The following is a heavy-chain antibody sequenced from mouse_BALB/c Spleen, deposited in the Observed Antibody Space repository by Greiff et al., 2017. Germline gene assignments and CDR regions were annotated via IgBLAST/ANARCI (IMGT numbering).Heavy chain of an antibody. CDR2: FHPYNDDT. V-gene: IGHV1-47*01. D-gene: IGHD2-4*01. CDR3: AKGDYGGAMDY. J-gene: IGHJ4*01. Sequence: QVQLKQSGAELVKPGASVKMSCKAFGYTFTTYPIEWMKQNHGKSLEWIGNFHPYNDDTKYNEKFKGKAKLTVEKSSSTVYLELSRLTSDDSAVYYCAKGDYGGAMDYWGQGTSVTVSP. CDR1: GYTFTTYP.